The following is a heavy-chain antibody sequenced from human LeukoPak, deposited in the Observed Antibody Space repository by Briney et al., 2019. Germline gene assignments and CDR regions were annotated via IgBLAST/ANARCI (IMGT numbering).Heavy chain of an antibody. V-gene: IGHV4-30-2*01. Sequence: SQTLSLTCAVSGDSITSGGYSWSWIRQPPGQGLESIGYISHSGNTYYSPSLKSRVTISVDRSKNQFYLKVSSVTAADTAVYYCARQVGFYDSSGSIHYYGMDVWGQGTTVTVSS. CDR2: ISHSGNT. D-gene: IGHD3-22*01. J-gene: IGHJ6*02. CDR1: GDSITSGGYS. CDR3: ARQVGFYDSSGSIHYYGMDV.